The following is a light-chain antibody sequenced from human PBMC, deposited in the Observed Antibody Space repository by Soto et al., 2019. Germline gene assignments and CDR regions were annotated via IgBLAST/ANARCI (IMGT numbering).Light chain of an antibody. J-gene: IGLJ2*01. CDR1: SRDVGGYNY. Sequence: QSALTQPASVSGSPGQSITISCTGTSRDVGGYNYVSWYQQHPGKAPKLMIYDVSNRPAGVSNRFSGSKSGNTASLTISGLQAEDESDYFCSSYTSSRTVVFGGVTKLTV. CDR3: SSYTSSRTVV. CDR2: DVS. V-gene: IGLV2-14*01.